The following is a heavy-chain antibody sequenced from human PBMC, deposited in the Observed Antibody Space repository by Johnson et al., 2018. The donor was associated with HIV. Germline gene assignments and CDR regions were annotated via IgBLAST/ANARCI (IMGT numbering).Heavy chain of an antibody. D-gene: IGHD2-21*02. CDR1: GFTFSSYA. Sequence: QVQLVESGGGVVQPGRSLRLSCAASGFTFSSYAMHWVRQAPGKGLEWVASISYDGTNKYYADSVQGRFTISRDNSKNTLYLQMGSLIAEDMAVYYCARGTVCGGDCYSRAFDIWGQGTMVTVSS. J-gene: IGHJ3*02. CDR3: ARGTVCGGDCYSRAFDI. CDR2: ISYDGTNK. V-gene: IGHV3-30*14.